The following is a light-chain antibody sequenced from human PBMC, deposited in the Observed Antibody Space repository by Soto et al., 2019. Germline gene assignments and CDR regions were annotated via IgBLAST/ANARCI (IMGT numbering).Light chain of an antibody. CDR2: EVR. Sequence: QSALTQPASVSGSPGQSNTISCTGTSGDVGAYKYVSWYQQYPGKAPKVIIFEVRKRPSGVSNRFSVSKSGVTASLTISGLQAEDEADYYCSSYRSSTTFVFGTGTKLTVL. CDR1: SGDVGAYKY. J-gene: IGLJ1*01. V-gene: IGLV2-14*01. CDR3: SSYRSSTTFV.